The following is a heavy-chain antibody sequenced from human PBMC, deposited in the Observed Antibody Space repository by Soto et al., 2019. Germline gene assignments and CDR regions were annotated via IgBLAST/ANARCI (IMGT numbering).Heavy chain of an antibody. Sequence: ASVKVSCKASGYTFTSYDINWVRQATGQGLEWMGWMNPNSGNTGYAQKFQGRVTMTRNTSISTAYMELSSLRSEDTAVYYCAREFCSGGSCYGKFDYWGQGTLVTVSS. D-gene: IGHD2-15*01. J-gene: IGHJ4*02. CDR1: GYTFTSYD. CDR3: AREFCSGGSCYGKFDY. CDR2: MNPNSGNT. V-gene: IGHV1-8*01.